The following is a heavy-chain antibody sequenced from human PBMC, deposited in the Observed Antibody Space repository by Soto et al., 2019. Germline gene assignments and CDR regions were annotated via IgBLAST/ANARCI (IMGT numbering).Heavy chain of an antibody. Sequence: SETLSLTCAVYGGSFSGYYWSWIRQPPGKGLEWIGEINHSGSTNYNPSLKSRVTISVDTSKNQFSLKLSSVTAADTAVYYCARGAGDDTAMPRSFDYWGQGTLVTVSS. D-gene: IGHD5-18*01. J-gene: IGHJ4*02. CDR1: GGSFSGYY. CDR3: ARGAGDDTAMPRSFDY. V-gene: IGHV4-34*01. CDR2: INHSGST.